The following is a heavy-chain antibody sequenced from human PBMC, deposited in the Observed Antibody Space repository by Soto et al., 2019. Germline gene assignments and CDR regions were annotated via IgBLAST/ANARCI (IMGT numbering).Heavy chain of an antibody. CDR3: AKDLSPYYYDSSLYYYYGMDV. V-gene: IGHV3-23*01. J-gene: IGHJ6*02. CDR2: ISGSGGST. D-gene: IGHD3-22*01. CDR1: GFTFSSYA. Sequence: GGSLRLSCAASGFTFSSYAMSWVRQAPGQGQEWVSAISGSGGSTYYADSVKGRFTISRDNSKNTLYLQMNSLRAEDTAVYYCAKDLSPYYYDSSLYYYYGMDVWGQGTTVTVSS.